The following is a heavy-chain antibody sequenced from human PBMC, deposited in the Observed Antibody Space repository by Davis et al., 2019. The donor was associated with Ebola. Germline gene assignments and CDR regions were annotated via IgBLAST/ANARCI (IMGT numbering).Heavy chain of an antibody. CDR2: LDHEDGET. D-gene: IGHD1-26*01. CDR1: GHTLSASS. CDR3: AIGGAPVY. V-gene: IGHV1-24*01. Sequence: AVSEHVSCKVSGHTLSASSLHWVRQAPGRGLEWVGGLDHEDGETLYAQKYQGRVTVTEDTSTDTCYMKLSGLRFEDTAVYYCAIGGAPVYLGQGTLVSVLS. J-gene: IGHJ4*02.